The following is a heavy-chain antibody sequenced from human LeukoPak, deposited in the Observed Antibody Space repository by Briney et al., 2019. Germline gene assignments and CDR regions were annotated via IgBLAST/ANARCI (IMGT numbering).Heavy chain of an antibody. Sequence: ASVKVSCKASGYTFTGYYMHWVRQAPGQRLEWMGWINPNSGGTNYAQKFQGRVTMTRDTSISTAYMELSRLRSDDTAVYYCQLGYCSSTSCSTDAFDIWGQGTMVTVSS. CDR2: INPNSGGT. D-gene: IGHD2-2*01. J-gene: IGHJ3*02. CDR1: GYTFTGYY. CDR3: QLGYCSSTSCSTDAFDI. V-gene: IGHV1-2*02.